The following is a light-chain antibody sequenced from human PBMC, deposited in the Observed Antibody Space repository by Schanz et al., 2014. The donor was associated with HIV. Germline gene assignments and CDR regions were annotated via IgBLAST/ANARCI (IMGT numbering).Light chain of an antibody. CDR1: SSDVGGYNY. J-gene: IGLJ3*02. CDR2: DVT. CDR3: ASCTSNNTWV. V-gene: IGLV2-11*01. Sequence: QSALTQPRSVSGSPGQSVAISCTGTSSDVGGYNYVSWYQQHPGKAPKLMIYDVTKRPSGVSARFSASKTGETASLTISGLQAADEADYFCASCTSNNTWVFGGGTQLTVL.